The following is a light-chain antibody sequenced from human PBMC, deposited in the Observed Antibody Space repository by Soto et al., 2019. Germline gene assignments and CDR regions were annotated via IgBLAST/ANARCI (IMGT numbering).Light chain of an antibody. V-gene: IGLV2-23*01. Sequence: QSALTQPASVSGSPGQSITISCTGTSSDVGGYNFVSWYQQHPGKAPKLLISEGSERPSGVSYRFSGSKSGNTASLTISGLQAEDEADYYCCSSTRSSSYVFGPGTKVTVL. CDR3: CSSTRSSSYV. CDR1: SSDVGGYNF. CDR2: EGS. J-gene: IGLJ1*01.